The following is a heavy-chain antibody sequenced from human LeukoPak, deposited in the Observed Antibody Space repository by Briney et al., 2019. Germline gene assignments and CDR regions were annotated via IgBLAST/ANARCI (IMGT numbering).Heavy chain of an antibody. Sequence: KSGGSLRLSCAASGFTFSSYSMNWVRQAPGKGLEWVSSTSSSSSYIYYADSVKGRFTISRDNAKNSLYLQMNSLRAEDTAVYYCAKNLHYYDSSGYYAPNWFDPWGQGTLVTVSS. D-gene: IGHD3-22*01. CDR2: TSSSSSYI. V-gene: IGHV3-21*01. J-gene: IGHJ5*02. CDR1: GFTFSSYS. CDR3: AKNLHYYDSSGYYAPNWFDP.